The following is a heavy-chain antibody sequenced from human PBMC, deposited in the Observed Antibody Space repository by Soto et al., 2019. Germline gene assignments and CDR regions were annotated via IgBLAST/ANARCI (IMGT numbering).Heavy chain of an antibody. V-gene: IGHV4-34*01. CDR2: INHSGST. Sequence: SETLSLTCAVYGGSFSGYYWSWIRQPPGKGLEWIGEINHSGSTNYNPSLKSRVTISVDTSKNQFSLKLSSVTAADTAVYYCARGKGYCSGGSCYRPYFDYWGQGTLVTVSS. D-gene: IGHD2-15*01. J-gene: IGHJ4*02. CDR3: ARGKGYCSGGSCYRPYFDY. CDR1: GGSFSGYY.